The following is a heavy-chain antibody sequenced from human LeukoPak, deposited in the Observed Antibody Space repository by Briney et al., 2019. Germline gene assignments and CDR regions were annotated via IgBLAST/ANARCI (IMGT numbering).Heavy chain of an antibody. J-gene: IGHJ4*02. CDR2: VSSSGGST. Sequence: GGSLRLSCAASGFTFSSSAMSWVRQAPGKGLEWVSAVSSSGGSTFYADSVKGRFTISRDNSKNTLFLQMNSLRAEDTAIYYCAKRVFAAAQDYFFDYWGPGTLVTGSS. CDR1: GFTFSSSA. V-gene: IGHV3-23*01. CDR3: AKRVFAAAQDYFFDY. D-gene: IGHD2-15*01.